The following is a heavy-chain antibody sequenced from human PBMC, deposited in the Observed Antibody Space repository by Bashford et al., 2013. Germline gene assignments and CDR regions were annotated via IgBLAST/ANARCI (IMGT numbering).Heavy chain of an antibody. CDR2: IYHSGTT. J-gene: IGHJ5*02. D-gene: IGHD1-1*01. Sequence: SSETLSLTCTVSGGSINSYHWSWIRQPPGKGLEWIGYIYHSGTTNYNPSLNSRLTISADTSKNELSLQLTSVTAADTAVYYCARLSRQSNWLDPWGQGILVTVSS. V-gene: IGHV4-59*01. CDR3: ARLSRQSNWLDP. CDR1: GGSINSYH.